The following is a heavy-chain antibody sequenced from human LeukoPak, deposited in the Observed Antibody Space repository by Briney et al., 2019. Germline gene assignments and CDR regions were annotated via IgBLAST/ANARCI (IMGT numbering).Heavy chain of an antibody. D-gene: IGHD2-2*01. CDR1: GYTFSDYY. V-gene: IGHV1-46*01. CDR3: ARSIRGCSSTPCYEDY. CDR2: INPSGGST. Sequence: GASLKVSCKASGYTFSDYYIHWVRQAPGQGLEWKGMINPSGGSTSYAQKFQGRGTMTRDTSTSTVYMDLNSRRSEDTAVYFCARSIRGCSSTPCYEDYWGQGTLVTVSS. J-gene: IGHJ4*02.